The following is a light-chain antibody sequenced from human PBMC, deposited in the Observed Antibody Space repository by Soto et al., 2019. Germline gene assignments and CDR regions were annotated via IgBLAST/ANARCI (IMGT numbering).Light chain of an antibody. CDR2: DTD. J-gene: IGLJ3*02. Sequence: VVTQEPSLTVSPGGTVTLTCGSSTGTVTTRHYPYWFQQKPGQAPRTLICDTDNKHSWTPARFSGSLLGGKSALTLSGAQPDDEADYYCSLSYSGIRVFGGGTKLTVL. CDR3: SLSYSGIRV. V-gene: IGLV7-46*01. CDR1: TGTVTTRHY.